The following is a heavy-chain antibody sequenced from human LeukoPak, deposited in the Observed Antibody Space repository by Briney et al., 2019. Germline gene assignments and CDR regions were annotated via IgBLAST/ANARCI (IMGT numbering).Heavy chain of an antibody. V-gene: IGHV3-23*01. Sequence: GGSLRLSCAASGFTFSSYAMSWVRQAPGKGLEWVSAVSGDGVRTSYADSVKGRFTISRDNSMSTVSLQMNSLRAEDTAVYYCAKEQDNQLLLSHFDYWGQGILVTVSS. CDR3: AKEQDNQLLLSHFDY. CDR1: GFTFSSYA. J-gene: IGHJ4*02. D-gene: IGHD2-2*01. CDR2: VSGDGVRT.